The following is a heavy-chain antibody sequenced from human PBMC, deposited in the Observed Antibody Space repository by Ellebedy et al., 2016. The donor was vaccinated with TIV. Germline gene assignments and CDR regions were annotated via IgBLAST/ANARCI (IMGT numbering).Heavy chain of an antibody. D-gene: IGHD2-2*01. V-gene: IGHV3-74*01. Sequence: GESLKISCAASGFTFSSYWMHWVRHAPGKGLVWVSRINSDGSSTSYADSVKGRFNISRENAKNTLYLQMNSLRAEDTAVYYCARKPGIPAATYYYYYGMDVWGQGTTVTVSS. CDR3: ARKPGIPAATYYYYYGMDV. CDR2: INSDGSST. J-gene: IGHJ6*02. CDR1: GFTFSSYW.